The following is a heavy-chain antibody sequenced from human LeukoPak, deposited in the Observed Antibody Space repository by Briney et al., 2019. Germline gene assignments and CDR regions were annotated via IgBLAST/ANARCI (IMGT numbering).Heavy chain of an antibody. CDR3: ARVENPYYDILTGFPPAYMDV. J-gene: IGHJ6*03. CDR1: GGSISSYY. Sequence: SETLSLTCTVSGGSISSYYWSWIRQPPGKGLEWIGYIYYSGSTNYNPSLKSRVTISVDTSKNQFSLKLSSVTAADTAVYYCARVENPYYDILTGFPPAYMDVWGKGTTVTVSS. CDR2: IYYSGST. V-gene: IGHV4-59*01. D-gene: IGHD3-9*01.